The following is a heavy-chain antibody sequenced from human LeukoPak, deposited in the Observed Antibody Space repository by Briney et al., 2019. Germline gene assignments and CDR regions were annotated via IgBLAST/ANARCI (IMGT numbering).Heavy chain of an antibody. CDR1: GFTFSSYE. CDR2: ISSSGSTI. J-gene: IGHJ6*03. V-gene: IGHV3-48*03. D-gene: IGHD4-23*01. CDR3: ARDTAYGGSTYYYYYMDV. Sequence: PGGPLRLSCAASGFTFSSYEMNWVRQAPGKGLEWVSYISSSGSTIYYADSVKGRFTISRDNAKNSLYLQMNSLRAEDTAVYYCARDTAYGGSTYYYYYMDVWGKGTTVTISS.